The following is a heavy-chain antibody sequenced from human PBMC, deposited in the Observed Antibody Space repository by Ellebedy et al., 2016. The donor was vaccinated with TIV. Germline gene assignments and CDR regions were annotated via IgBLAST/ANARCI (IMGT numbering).Heavy chain of an antibody. CDR3: ARDAREYGWYAFQH. D-gene: IGHD6-19*01. CDR1: GYTFTSYG. V-gene: IGHV1-18*01. Sequence: ASVKVSCXASGYTFTSYGISWVRQAPGQGLEWMGWISAYNGNTNYAQKLQGRVTMTTDTSTSTAYMELRSLRSDDTAVYYCARDAREYGWYAFQHWGQGTLVTVSS. CDR2: ISAYNGNT. J-gene: IGHJ1*01.